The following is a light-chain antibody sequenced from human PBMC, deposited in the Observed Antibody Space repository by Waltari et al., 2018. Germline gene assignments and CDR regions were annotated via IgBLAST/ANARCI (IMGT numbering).Light chain of an antibody. CDR3: QQYYVNPPT. Sequence: DIVMTQSPDSLAVSLGERATINCKSSQSVLYRSDNKNYLGWYHQKPGLPPKVLIYWASTRESGVPDRFSGSGSGTDFTLTISSLQAEDVAVYYCQQYYVNPPTFGQGTKVEIK. V-gene: IGKV4-1*01. CDR1: QSVLYRSDNKNY. J-gene: IGKJ1*01. CDR2: WAS.